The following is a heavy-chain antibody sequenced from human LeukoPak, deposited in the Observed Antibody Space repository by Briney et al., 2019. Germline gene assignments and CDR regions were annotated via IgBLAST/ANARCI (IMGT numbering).Heavy chain of an antibody. J-gene: IGHJ4*02. CDR1: GYTFTSYD. D-gene: IGHD3-10*01. Sequence: GASVKVSCKASGYTFTSYDINWVRQATGQGLEWMGWMNPNSGNTGYAQKFQGRVTMTRNTSISTAYMELSSLRSEDTAVYYCVKDHEMVALPSDFFDYWGQGTLVTVSS. V-gene: IGHV1-8*01. CDR3: VKDHEMVALPSDFFDY. CDR2: MNPNSGNT.